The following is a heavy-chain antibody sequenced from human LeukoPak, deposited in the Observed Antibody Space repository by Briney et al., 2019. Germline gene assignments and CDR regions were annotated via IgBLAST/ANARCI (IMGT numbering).Heavy chain of an antibody. V-gene: IGHV1-2*02. J-gene: IGHJ4*02. CDR1: GYTFTSYY. Sequence: GASVKVSCKASGYTFTSYYMHWVRQAPGQGLEWLGWINPNSGGTNYAQKFQGRVTMTRDTSISTAYMELSRLRSDDTAVYYCARDSGLLSSSSDWGQGTLVTVSS. D-gene: IGHD6-6*01. CDR3: ARDSGLLSSSSD. CDR2: INPNSGGT.